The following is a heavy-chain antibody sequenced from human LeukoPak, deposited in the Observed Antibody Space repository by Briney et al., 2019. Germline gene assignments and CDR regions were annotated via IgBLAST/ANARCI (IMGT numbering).Heavy chain of an antibody. Sequence: GGSLRLSCAASGFTFSSYAMSWVRQAPGKGLEWVSAISGSGGSTYYADSVKGRFTISRDNSKNTLYLQMNSLRAEDTAVYYCARASFWSGYPFDYWGQGTLVTVSS. D-gene: IGHD3-3*01. J-gene: IGHJ4*02. CDR1: GFTFSSYA. V-gene: IGHV3-23*01. CDR3: ARASFWSGYPFDY. CDR2: ISGSGGST.